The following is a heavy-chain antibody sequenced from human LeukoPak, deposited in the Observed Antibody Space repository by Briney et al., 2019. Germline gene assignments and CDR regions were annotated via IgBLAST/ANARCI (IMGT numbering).Heavy chain of an antibody. V-gene: IGHV3-48*04. CDR1: GFTFSSYG. CDR2: INFGGSTI. J-gene: IGHJ4*02. CDR3: ARSGYYYGSGSPRY. Sequence: GGSLRLSCAASGFTFSSYGINWVRQAPGKGLEWVSYINFGGSTIYYADSVKGRFTISRDNAKNSLYLQMNSLRAEDTAVYYCARSGYYYGSGSPRYWGQGTLVTVSS. D-gene: IGHD3-10*01.